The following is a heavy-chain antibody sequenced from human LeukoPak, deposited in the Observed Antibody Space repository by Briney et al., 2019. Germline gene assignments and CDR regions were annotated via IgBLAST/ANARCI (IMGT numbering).Heavy chain of an antibody. CDR1: GFTFTNYA. CDR3: AKRGDRSGWSYYFDY. Sequence: PGGSLRLSCAAPGFTFTNYAMSWVRQTPGKGLEWVSAISGSGTSTYYADSVKGRFTISRDNSENTLYLQMSSLTDEDTAVYFCAKRGDRSGWSYYFDYWGQGTLVTVSS. V-gene: IGHV3-23*01. J-gene: IGHJ4*02. D-gene: IGHD6-19*01. CDR2: ISGSGTST.